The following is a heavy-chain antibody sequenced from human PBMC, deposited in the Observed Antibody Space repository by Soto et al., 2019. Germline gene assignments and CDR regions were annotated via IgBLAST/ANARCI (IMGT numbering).Heavy chain of an antibody. CDR3: ARRRRNGYNPFDY. V-gene: IGHV4-4*02. J-gene: IGHJ4*02. Sequence: SETLSLTCAVSSGSISSSNWWSWVRQPPGKGLEWIGEIYHSGSTNYNPSLKSRVTISVDKSKNQFSLKLSSVTAADTAVYYCARRRRNGYNPFDYWGQGTLVTVSS. D-gene: IGHD5-12*01. CDR2: IYHSGST. CDR1: SGSISSSNW.